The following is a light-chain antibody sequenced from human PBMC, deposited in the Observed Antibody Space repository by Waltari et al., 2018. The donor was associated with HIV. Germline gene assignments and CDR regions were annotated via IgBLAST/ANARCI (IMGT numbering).Light chain of an antibody. Sequence: QSALTQPASVSGSPGQWIPVSCPGTTNDIGTYNFVSWYQQHPGKAPKLVIYDVTSRPSGVSDRFSGSKSGNTASLTISGLRAEDEAHYYCSSYTASSALEIFGGGTKVTVL. CDR1: TNDIGTYNF. CDR2: DVT. J-gene: IGLJ2*01. V-gene: IGLV2-14*03. CDR3: SSYTASSALEI.